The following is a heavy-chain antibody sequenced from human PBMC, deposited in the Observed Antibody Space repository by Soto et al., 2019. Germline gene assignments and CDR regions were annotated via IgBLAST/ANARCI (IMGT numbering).Heavy chain of an antibody. CDR3: ARDYSSDWFGH. CDR1: GISVSSGRSY. D-gene: IGHD6-19*01. J-gene: IGHJ5*02. V-gene: IGHV4-61*01. CDR2: VSNSGST. Sequence: QVQLQESGPGLVKPSETLSLTYTVSGISVSSGRSYWSWIRQSPREGLEWIGHVSNSGSTTYNPSLKSRVTISLDTSKNQFSLRLSSVTAADTAIYYCARDYSSDWFGHWGRGTLVTVSS.